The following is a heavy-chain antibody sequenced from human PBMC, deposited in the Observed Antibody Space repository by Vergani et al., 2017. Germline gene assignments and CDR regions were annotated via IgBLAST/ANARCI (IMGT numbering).Heavy chain of an antibody. CDR2: ISSSGSTI. Sequence: EVQLLESGGGLVQPGGSLRLSCAASGFTFSSYAMSWVRQAPGKGLEWVSYISSSGSTIYYADSVKGRFTISRDNAKNSLYLQMNSLRAEDTAVYYCARTLDADFYYYGMDVWGQGTTVTVSS. CDR3: ARTLDADFYYYGMDV. V-gene: IGHV3-48*03. D-gene: IGHD3-3*01. CDR1: GFTFSSYA. J-gene: IGHJ6*02.